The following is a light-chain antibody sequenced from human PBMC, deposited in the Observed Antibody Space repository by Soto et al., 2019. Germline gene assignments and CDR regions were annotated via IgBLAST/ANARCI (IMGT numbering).Light chain of an antibody. CDR2: EVS. Sequence: QSALTQPPSASGSPGQSVTISCTGTSSDVGGYNYVSWYQQHPGKAPKLMIYEVSKRPSGVPDRFSGSKSGNTASLTVSGLQPEDEADYYCSSYAGSNNPVFGGGTQLTVL. CDR1: SSDVGGYNY. CDR3: SSYAGSNNPV. V-gene: IGLV2-8*01. J-gene: IGLJ2*01.